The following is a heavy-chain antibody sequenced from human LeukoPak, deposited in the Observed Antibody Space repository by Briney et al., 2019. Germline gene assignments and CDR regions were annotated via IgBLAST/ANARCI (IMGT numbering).Heavy chain of an antibody. J-gene: IGHJ6*03. Sequence: SQTLSLTCTVSGGSISSGDYYWSWIRQPPGKGLEWIGYIYYSGCTYYNPSLKSRVTMSLDTSKNQFSLRLTSVTAADTAVYYCARDESGYYYMDVWDKGTTVTVSS. CDR3: ARDESGYYYMDV. CDR2: IYYSGCT. V-gene: IGHV4-30-4*08. D-gene: IGHD1-26*01. CDR1: GGSISSGDYY.